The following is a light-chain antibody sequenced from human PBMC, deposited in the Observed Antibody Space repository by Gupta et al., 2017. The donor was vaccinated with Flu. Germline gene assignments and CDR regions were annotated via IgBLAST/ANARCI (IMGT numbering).Light chain of an antibody. CDR2: AAS. V-gene: IGKV1-12*01. CDR3: QQANSFPYT. CDR1: QDIDDW. Sequence: DIQMTQSPYSVSASVGDRVTITCRASQDIDDWLAWYQQRPGKAPKLLIFAASSMESGVPSRFSGSGSGTEFTLTISSLQAEDFATYYCQQANSFPYTFGQGTKVE. J-gene: IGKJ2*01.